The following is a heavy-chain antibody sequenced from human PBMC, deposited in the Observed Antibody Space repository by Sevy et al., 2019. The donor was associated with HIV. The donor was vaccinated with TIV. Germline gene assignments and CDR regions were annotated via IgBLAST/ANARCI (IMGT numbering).Heavy chain of an antibody. J-gene: IGHJ4*02. D-gene: IGHD1-7*01. CDR3: AVPKVTGTTTMFDY. Sequence: GGSLRLSCAASGFSFSTSGMNWVLQAPGKGLEWISYIGGTTSTIYYADSVMGRFTISRDNARNSLYLQMNSLRDEDTAVYYCAVPKVTGTTTMFDYWGQGTLVTVSS. CDR2: IGGTTSTI. CDR1: GFSFSTSG. V-gene: IGHV3-48*02.